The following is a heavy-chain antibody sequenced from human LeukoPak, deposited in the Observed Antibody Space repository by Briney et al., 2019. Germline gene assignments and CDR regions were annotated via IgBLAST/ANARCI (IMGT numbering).Heavy chain of an antibody. V-gene: IGHV3-30-3*01. CDR3: ARESDEGYYDSSGYYPNYFDY. CDR1: GFTFSSYA. J-gene: IGHJ4*02. Sequence: GGSLTLSCAACGFTFSSYAMHWLRQAPGKGLERVAVISYEGSNKYYADSVKGRFTISRDNSKNTLYLQMNSLRAEDTAVYYCARESDEGYYDSSGYYPNYFDYWGQGTLVTVSS. CDR2: ISYEGSNK. D-gene: IGHD3-22*01.